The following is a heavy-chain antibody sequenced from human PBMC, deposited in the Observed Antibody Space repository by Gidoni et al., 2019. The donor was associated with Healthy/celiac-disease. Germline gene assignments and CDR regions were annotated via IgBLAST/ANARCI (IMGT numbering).Heavy chain of an antibody. CDR3: ANFPPPRVTTVVTGGY. D-gene: IGHD4-17*01. CDR2: ISYDGSNK. Sequence: QVQLVESGGGVVQPGRSLRLSCAASGFTFSSYGMHWVRQAPGKGLEWVAVISYDGSNKYYADSVKGRFTISRDNSKNTLYLQMNSLRAEDTAVYYCANFPPPRVTTVVTGGYWGQGTLVTVSS. V-gene: IGHV3-30*18. CDR1: GFTFSSYG. J-gene: IGHJ4*02.